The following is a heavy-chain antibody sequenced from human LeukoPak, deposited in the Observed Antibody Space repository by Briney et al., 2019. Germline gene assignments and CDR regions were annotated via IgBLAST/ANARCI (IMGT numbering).Heavy chain of an antibody. CDR1: GFTFSSYA. D-gene: IGHD5-18*01. J-gene: IGHJ4*02. CDR2: ISGSGGST. V-gene: IGHV3-23*01. Sequence: PGGSLRLSCAASGFTFSSYAMSWVRQAPGKGLEWVSAISGSGGSTYYADSEKGRFTISRDNSKNTLYLQMNSLRAEDTAVYYCAKVGGYSYGPNDYWGQGTLVTVSS. CDR3: AKVGGYSYGPNDY.